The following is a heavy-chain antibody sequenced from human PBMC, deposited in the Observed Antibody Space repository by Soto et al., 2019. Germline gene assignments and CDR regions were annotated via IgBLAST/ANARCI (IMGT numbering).Heavy chain of an antibody. D-gene: IGHD2-15*01. Sequence: EVQLVESGGGLVQPGGSLRLSCAASGFTVSSYHMSWVRQAPGKGLEWISVIYSAGSADFADSVKGRFTISRDNSKNTLYLQMSSLRAEDTAVYYCARDYPNRGGQQLAPYWYFDLWGRGTLVTVSS. J-gene: IGHJ2*01. V-gene: IGHV3-66*01. CDR2: IYSAGSA. CDR1: GFTVSSYH. CDR3: ARDYPNRGGQQLAPYWYFDL.